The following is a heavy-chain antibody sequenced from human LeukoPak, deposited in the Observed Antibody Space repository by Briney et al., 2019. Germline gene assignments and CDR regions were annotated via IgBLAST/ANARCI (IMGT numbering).Heavy chain of an antibody. Sequence: GASVKVSCKASGGTFSSYAISWVRQAPGQGLEWMGGIISIFGTANYAQKFQGRVTITADESTSTAYMELSSLRSEDTAVYYCARDIAAAGLGNFDYWGQGTLVTVSS. J-gene: IGHJ4*02. CDR3: ARDIAAAGLGNFDY. CDR2: IISIFGTA. CDR1: GGTFSSYA. D-gene: IGHD6-13*01. V-gene: IGHV1-69*13.